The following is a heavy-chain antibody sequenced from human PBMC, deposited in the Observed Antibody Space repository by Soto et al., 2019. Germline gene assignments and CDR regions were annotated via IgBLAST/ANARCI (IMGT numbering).Heavy chain of an antibody. CDR1: GYTSISYL. D-gene: IGHD3-16*01. CDR2: INAGDGNT. CDR3: ARGGGGLVY. V-gene: IGHV1-3*01. Sequence: QVQLVQSGAEVKKPGASVKVSCKASGYTSISYLIHWVRQAPGQRLEWMGWINAGDGNTEFSQKFQGRVTITTDASASTAYMELSSLRSEDTAVYYCARGGGGLVYWGHGTLVTVSS. J-gene: IGHJ4*01.